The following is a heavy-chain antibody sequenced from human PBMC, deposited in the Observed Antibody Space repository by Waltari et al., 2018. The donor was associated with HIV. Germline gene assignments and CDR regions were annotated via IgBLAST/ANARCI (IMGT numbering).Heavy chain of an antibody. CDR2: IYRSGEI. CDR1: GVSVKTEF. V-gene: IGHV3-53*02. J-gene: IGHJ5*02. Sequence: LSTGGILVRPGGSLTLSCRVCGVSVKTEFITWVRQSPRRGLEWVGCIYRSGEIYSADPVRGRLALSRDTSGNRVYLQLNSVNFDDSASYCCAKGVRFLGPWSQGTPVTVSS. CDR3: AKGVRFLGP.